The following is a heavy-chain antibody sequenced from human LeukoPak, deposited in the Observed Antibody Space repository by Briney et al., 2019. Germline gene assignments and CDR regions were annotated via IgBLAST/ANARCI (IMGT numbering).Heavy chain of an antibody. D-gene: IGHD3-22*01. CDR1: GGSFSGYY. J-gene: IGHJ5*02. V-gene: IGHV4-34*01. Sequence: SETLSLTCAVYGGSFSGYYWSWIRQPPGKGLEWIGEINHSGSTNYSPSLKSRVTISVDTSKNQFSLKLSSVTAADTAVYYCARGRGGYYYSWFDPWGQGTLVTVSS. CDR3: ARGRGGYYYSWFDP. CDR2: INHSGST.